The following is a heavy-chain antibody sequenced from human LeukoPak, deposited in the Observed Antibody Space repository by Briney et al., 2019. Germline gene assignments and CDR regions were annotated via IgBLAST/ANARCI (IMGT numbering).Heavy chain of an antibody. CDR1: GFTFSSYS. CDR2: ISSSSSYI. J-gene: IGHJ4*02. D-gene: IGHD6-19*01. CDR3: ARVTYSSGWDFDY. V-gene: IGHV3-21*01. Sequence: KTGGSLRLSCAASGFTFSSYSMNWVRQAPGKGLEWVSSISSSSSYIYYADSVKGRFTISRDNAKNSLYLQMNSLRAEDTAVYYCARVTYSSGWDFDYWGQGTLVTVSS.